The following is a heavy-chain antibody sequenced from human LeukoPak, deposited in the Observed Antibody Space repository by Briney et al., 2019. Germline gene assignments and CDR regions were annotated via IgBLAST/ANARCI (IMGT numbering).Heavy chain of an antibody. CDR3: AKLPTVAATIAGSGY. D-gene: IGHD6-19*01. Sequence: GGSLRLSCAASGFTFSSYAMHWVRQPPGKGLEWVAVISYDGSNKYYADSLKGRFTISRDNSKNTLYLQMNSLRTEDAAVYYCAKLPTVAATIAGSGYWGQGTLVTVSS. CDR1: GFTFSSYA. J-gene: IGHJ4*02. CDR2: ISYDGSNK. V-gene: IGHV3-30*18.